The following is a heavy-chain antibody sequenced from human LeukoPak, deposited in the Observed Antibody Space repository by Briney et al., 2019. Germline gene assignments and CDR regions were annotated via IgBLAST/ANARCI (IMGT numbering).Heavy chain of an antibody. D-gene: IGHD3-10*01. V-gene: IGHV3-66*03. Sequence: GGSLRLSCAVSGFAFRSNYVSWVRQAPGKGLEWVSVIYSTGTTFYADSVKGRFTISRDDSKNTVYLQMNSLRPEDTAVHYCARDRGPGWFDPWGQGTLVTVSS. CDR1: GFAFRSNY. CDR3: ARDRGPGWFDP. CDR2: IYSTGTT. J-gene: IGHJ5*02.